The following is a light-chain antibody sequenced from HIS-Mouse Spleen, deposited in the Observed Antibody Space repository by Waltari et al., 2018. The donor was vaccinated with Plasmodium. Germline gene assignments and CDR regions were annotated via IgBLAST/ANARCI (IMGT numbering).Light chain of an antibody. J-gene: IGLJ2*01. CDR1: SSDVGGYNY. V-gene: IGLV2-11*01. CDR2: DVS. Sequence: QSALTQPRSVSGSPGQSFTISCTGTSSDVGGYNYFSWYQQHPGKAPKLMLYDVSKRPSGVPDRFSGSKSGNTASLTISGLQAEDEADYYCCSYAGSYTLVFGGGTKLTVL. CDR3: CSYAGSYTLV.